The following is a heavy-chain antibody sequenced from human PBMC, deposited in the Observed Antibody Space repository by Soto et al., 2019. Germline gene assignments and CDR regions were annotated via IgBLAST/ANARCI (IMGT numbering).Heavy chain of an antibody. V-gene: IGHV3-23*01. Sequence: GGSLRLSCAASGFTFSSYWMIWIRQAPGKGLEWVSAISGSGSSTYYADSVKGRFTISRDNSKNTLYLQMNSLRAEDTAVYYCAKDRVSSGWYVGCYYGMDVWGQGTTVTVSS. CDR1: GFTFSSYW. J-gene: IGHJ6*01. D-gene: IGHD6-19*01. CDR2: ISGSGSST. CDR3: AKDRVSSGWYVGCYYGMDV.